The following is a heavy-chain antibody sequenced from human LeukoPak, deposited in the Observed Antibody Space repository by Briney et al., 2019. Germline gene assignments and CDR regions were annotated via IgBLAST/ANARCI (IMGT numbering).Heavy chain of an antibody. V-gene: IGHV3-66*01. CDR1: GFTVSSNY. CDR2: INSGGGT. J-gene: IGHJ4*02. CDR3: AKNRWGSVATPDS. Sequence: GGSLRLSCAASGFTVSSNYMSWVRQAPGKGLEWVSVINSGGGTYYADSVKGRFTISRDNSKNTVYLQMNSLRTEDTALYYCAKNRWGSVATPDSWGQGTLVTVSS. D-gene: IGHD5-12*01.